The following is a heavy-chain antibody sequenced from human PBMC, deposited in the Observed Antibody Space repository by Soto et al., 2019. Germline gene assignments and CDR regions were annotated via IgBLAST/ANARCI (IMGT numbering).Heavy chain of an antibody. D-gene: IGHD6-13*01. J-gene: IGHJ5*02. CDR2: INHSGST. CDR1: GGSFSGYY. CDR3: AREKGLTIAAAGPSTIYNWFDP. V-gene: IGHV4-34*01. Sequence: SETLSLTCAVYGGSFSGYYWSWIRQPPGKGLEWIGEINHSGSTNYNPSLKSRVTISVDTSKNQFSLKLSSVTAADTAVYYCAREKGLTIAAAGPSTIYNWFDPWGQGTLVTGSS.